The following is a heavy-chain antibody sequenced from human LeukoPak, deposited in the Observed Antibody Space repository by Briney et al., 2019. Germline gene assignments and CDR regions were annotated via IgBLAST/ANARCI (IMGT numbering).Heavy chain of an antibody. CDR1: GFTFTSYA. J-gene: IGHJ4*02. CDR2: ISGSGGST. CDR3: ARAVGWLQSLDY. Sequence: PGGSLRLSCAASGFTFTSYAMSWVRQAPGRGLEWVSAISGSGGSTYYADSVKGRFTISRDNSKNTLYLQMNSLRDEDTAVYYCARAVGWLQSLDYWGQGTLVTVSS. V-gene: IGHV3-23*01. D-gene: IGHD5-24*01.